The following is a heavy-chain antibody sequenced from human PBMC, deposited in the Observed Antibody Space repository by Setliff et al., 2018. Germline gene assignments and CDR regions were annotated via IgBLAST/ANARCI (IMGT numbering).Heavy chain of an antibody. CDR2: IYRSGST. J-gene: IGHJ4*02. D-gene: IGHD3-22*01. V-gene: IGHV4-38-2*01. CDR1: GYSISSGYY. Sequence: TMSLTCAVSGYSISSGYYWGWIRQAPGKGLEWIASIYRSGSTYYNPSLKSRVTISVDTSKNQFPLKLSSVTASDTAVYYCARQLCSSGYCYATAFDYWGQGTLVTVSS. CDR3: ARQLCSSGYCYATAFDY.